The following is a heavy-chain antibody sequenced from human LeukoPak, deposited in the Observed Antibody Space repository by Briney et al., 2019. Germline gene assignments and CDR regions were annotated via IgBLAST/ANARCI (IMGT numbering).Heavy chain of an antibody. Sequence: GGPLRLSCAASGFXFSSYAIHWVRQAPGKGLEYVSAISSNGGSTYYANSVKGRFTISRDNSKNTLYLQMGSLRAEDMAVYYCARSAYSSGWYERDYWGQGTLVTVSS. CDR3: ARSAYSSGWYERDY. D-gene: IGHD6-19*01. CDR2: ISSNGGST. CDR1: GFXFSSYA. J-gene: IGHJ4*02. V-gene: IGHV3-64*01.